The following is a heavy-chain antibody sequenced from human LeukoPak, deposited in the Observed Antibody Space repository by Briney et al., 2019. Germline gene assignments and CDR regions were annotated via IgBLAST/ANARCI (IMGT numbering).Heavy chain of an antibody. J-gene: IGHJ4*02. V-gene: IGHV3-30*02. CDR2: IHYDGSDK. Sequence: GGSLRLSCAASGFTFSGYGMHWVRQAPGKGLEWVTFIHYDGSDKYYADSVKGRFTISRDNSKNTLYLQMNSLGAEDMAVYYCAKDLGNSFDYWGQGTLVTVSS. CDR3: AKDLGNSFDY. CDR1: GFTFSGYG. D-gene: IGHD4-23*01.